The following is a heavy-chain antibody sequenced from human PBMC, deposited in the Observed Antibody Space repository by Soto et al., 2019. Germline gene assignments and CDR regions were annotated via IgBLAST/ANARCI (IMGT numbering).Heavy chain of an antibody. Sequence: EVHLVETGGDLVQPGGSLRLACAASGFTFSNYWMTWVRQAPGKGLEWVAKIRQDGNEIYYVDSVKGRFTISRDNAKNSVYLQMNSLRAEDTAVYYCARVRTEWICDSWGQETLVTVSS. J-gene: IGHJ4*02. CDR2: IRQDGNEI. D-gene: IGHD3-3*01. CDR3: ARVRTEWICDS. V-gene: IGHV3-7*05. CDR1: GFTFSNYW.